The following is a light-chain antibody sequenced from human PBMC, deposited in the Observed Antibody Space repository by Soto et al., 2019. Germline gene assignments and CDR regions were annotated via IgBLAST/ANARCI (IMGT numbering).Light chain of an antibody. CDR1: SSNIGSNT. V-gene: IGLV1-51*01. J-gene: IGLJ2*01. CDR2: DNN. Sequence: QSVLTQPPSASGTPGQRVTISCSGSSSNIGSNTVNWYQQLPGTAPKLLIYDNNKRPSGIPDRFSGSQSGTSATLGITGLQTGDEADYYCGTWDSSLSAVFGGGTKLTVL. CDR3: GTWDSSLSAV.